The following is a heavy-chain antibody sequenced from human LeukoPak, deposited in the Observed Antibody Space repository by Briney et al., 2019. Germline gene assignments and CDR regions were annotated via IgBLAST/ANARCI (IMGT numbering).Heavy chain of an antibody. D-gene: IGHD3-22*01. CDR1: GYTFTSYD. J-gene: IGHJ4*02. Sequence: ASVKVACEASGYTFTSYDINWVRQATGQGLEWMGWMNPNSGNTGYAQKFQGRVTMTRNTSISTAYMELSSLRSEDTAVYYCARGLRFVYYYGSSGYYPLDYWGQGTLATVSS. V-gene: IGHV1-8*01. CDR3: ARGLRFVYYYGSSGYYPLDY. CDR2: MNPNSGNT.